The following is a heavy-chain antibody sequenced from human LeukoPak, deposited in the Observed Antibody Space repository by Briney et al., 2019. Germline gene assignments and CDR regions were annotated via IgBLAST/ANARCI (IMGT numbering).Heavy chain of an antibody. Sequence: SETLSLTRTVSGGSITSYYWNWIRQPPGKGLEWIGYIYSSGSTNYNPSLKSRVTISVDTSKNQFSLKLSSVTAADTAVYYCARATAHGGGWFDPWGQGTLVTVSS. CDR2: IYSSGST. V-gene: IGHV4-59*01. CDR3: ARATAHGGGWFDP. D-gene: IGHD4-23*01. J-gene: IGHJ5*02. CDR1: GGSITSYY.